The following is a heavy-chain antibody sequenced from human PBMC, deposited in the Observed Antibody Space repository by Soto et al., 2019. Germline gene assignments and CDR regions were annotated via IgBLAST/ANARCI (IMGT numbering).Heavy chain of an antibody. CDR1: GDTFSSYS. D-gene: IGHD1-26*01. V-gene: IGHV1-24*01. CDR2: FDPEDGET. Sequence: ASVKVSCKASGDTFSSYSINWVRQAHGLGLEWMGGFDPEDGETIYAQKFQGRVTMTEDTSTDTAYMELSSLRSEDTAVYYCATEESGSYGYWGQGTLVTVSS. CDR3: ATEESGSYGY. J-gene: IGHJ4*02.